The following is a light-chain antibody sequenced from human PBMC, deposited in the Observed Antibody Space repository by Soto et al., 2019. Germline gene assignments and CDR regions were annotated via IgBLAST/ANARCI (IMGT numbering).Light chain of an antibody. J-gene: IGLJ2*01. V-gene: IGLV2-14*01. CDR1: RSDVGRFNY. CDR2: DVT. CDR3: SSFVGTSILVV. Sequence: QSALTQPASVSGSPGQSITISCTGTRSDVGRFNYVSWYQQHPGNPPKLIIFDVTRRPSGVSNRFSGSKSGNAASLTISGLQAENEDNYYCSSFVGTSILVVFGGGTQLTVL.